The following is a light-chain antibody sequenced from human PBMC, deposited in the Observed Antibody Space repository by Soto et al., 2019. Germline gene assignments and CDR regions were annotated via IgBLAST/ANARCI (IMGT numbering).Light chain of an antibody. V-gene: IGKV3-15*01. CDR3: QQYYDWPIT. CDR2: GAS. J-gene: IGKJ5*01. CDR1: QSLSSN. Sequence: EIVLTQSPDTLSVSPGERATLSCRASQSLSSNLAWYQQKPGQAPRLLIYGASTRATGVPARFSGSGSGTEFTLTISSLQSEDFAVYYCQQYYDWPITFGQGTRLEIK.